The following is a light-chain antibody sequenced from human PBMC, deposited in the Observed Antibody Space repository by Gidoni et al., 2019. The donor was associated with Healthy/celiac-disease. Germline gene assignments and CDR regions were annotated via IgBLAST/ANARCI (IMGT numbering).Light chain of an antibody. CDR2: LNSDGSH. CDR3: QTWGTGIVV. CDR1: SGHSSYA. J-gene: IGLJ2*01. Sequence: QLVLTQSPSASASLGASVKLTCPLCSGHSSYAIAWHQQQPEKGPRYLMKLNSDGSHSKGDGIPDRFSGSSSGAERYLTISSLQSEDEADYYCQTWGTGIVVFGGGTKLTVL. V-gene: IGLV4-69*01.